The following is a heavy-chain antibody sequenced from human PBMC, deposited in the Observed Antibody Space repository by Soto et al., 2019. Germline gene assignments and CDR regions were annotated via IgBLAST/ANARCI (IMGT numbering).Heavy chain of an antibody. CDR3: TTSYFVRFLEWLWP. CDR2: IKSKTDGGTT. D-gene: IGHD3-3*01. J-gene: IGHJ5*02. V-gene: IGHV3-15*01. Sequence: EVQLVESGGGLVKPGGSLRLSCAASGFTFSNAWMSWVRQAPGKGLEWVGRIKSKTDGGTTDYAAPVKGRFTISRDDSKNTLYLQMNSLKTEDTAVXXXTTSYFVRFLEWLWPWGQGTLVTVSS. CDR1: GFTFSNAW.